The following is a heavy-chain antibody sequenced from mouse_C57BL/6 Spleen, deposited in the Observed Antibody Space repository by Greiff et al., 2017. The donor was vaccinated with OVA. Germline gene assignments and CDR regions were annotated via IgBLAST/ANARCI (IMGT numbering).Heavy chain of an antibody. V-gene: IGHV1-42*01. CDR3: ARHSSGYVAWFAY. J-gene: IGHJ3*01. D-gene: IGHD3-2*02. CDR2: INPSTGGT. CDR1: GYSFTGYY. Sequence: EVQLQQSGPELVKPGASVKISCKASGYSFTGYYMNWVKQSPEKSLEWIGEINPSTGGTTYNQKFKAKATLTVDKSSSTAYMQLKSLTSEDSAVYYCARHSSGYVAWFAYWGQGTLVTVSA.